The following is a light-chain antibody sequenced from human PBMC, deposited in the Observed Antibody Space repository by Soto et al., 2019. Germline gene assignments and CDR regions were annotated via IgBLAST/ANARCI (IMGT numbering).Light chain of an antibody. J-gene: IGKJ1*01. CDR1: QSVSSSF. Sequence: IVMTQSPGTLSLSPGESATLSCRASQSVSSSFLAWYQQKACQAPRLLIYGASRRDTGXPDRFSGSGSGTDFTLTISRLEPEDFAVYYCQQYKNWPRTFGQGTKVDIK. CDR3: QQYKNWPRT. CDR2: GAS. V-gene: IGKV3-20*01.